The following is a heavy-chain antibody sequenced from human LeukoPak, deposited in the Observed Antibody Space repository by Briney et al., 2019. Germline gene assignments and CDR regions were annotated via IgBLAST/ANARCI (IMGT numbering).Heavy chain of an antibody. Sequence: GEFLKISCKGSGYSFTTYWIGWVRQMPGKGLEWMGIIYPGDSDTRYSPSFQGQVTISADKSISTAYLQWSSLKASDTAMYYCARRTTAPHFDYWGQGTLVTVSS. CDR2: IYPGDSDT. CDR1: GYSFTTYW. J-gene: IGHJ4*02. D-gene: IGHD4-17*01. V-gene: IGHV5-51*01. CDR3: ARRTTAPHFDY.